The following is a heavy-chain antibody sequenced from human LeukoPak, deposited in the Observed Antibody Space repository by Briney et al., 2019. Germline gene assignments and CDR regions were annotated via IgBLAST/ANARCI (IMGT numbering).Heavy chain of an antibody. CDR1: GFTYISYG. V-gene: IGHV3-30*18. CDR3: AKERWLRFFDY. D-gene: IGHD5-12*01. J-gene: IGHJ4*02. Sequence: GGSLRLSCAASGFTYISYGMHWVRQAPGKGLEWVAVISYDGSNKYYADSVKGRFTISRDNSKNTLHLEMNSLRAEDTAVYYCAKERWLRFFDYWGQGTLVTVSS. CDR2: ISYDGSNK.